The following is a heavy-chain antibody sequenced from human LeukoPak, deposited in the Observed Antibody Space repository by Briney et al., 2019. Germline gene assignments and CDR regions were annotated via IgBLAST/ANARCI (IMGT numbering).Heavy chain of an antibody. CDR2: INPNSGGT. CDR3: ARADYYGSGSYSQPFDY. Sequence: ASVKVSCKASGYTFTGYYMHWVRQAPGQGLEWMGWINPNSGGTNYAQMFQGRVTMTRDTSISTAYMELSRLRSDDTAVYYCARADYYGSGSYSQPFDYWGQGTLVTVSS. V-gene: IGHV1-2*02. D-gene: IGHD3-10*01. J-gene: IGHJ4*02. CDR1: GYTFTGYY.